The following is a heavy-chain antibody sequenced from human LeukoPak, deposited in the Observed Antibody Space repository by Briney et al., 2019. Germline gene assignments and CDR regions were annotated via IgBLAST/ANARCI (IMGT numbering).Heavy chain of an antibody. CDR1: GYSSTSYW. Sequence: GESLKSSCKGSGYSSTSYWIGWVRQMPGKGLEWMGIIYPGDSDTRYSPSFRGQATISADKSISTAYLQWSSLKASDTAMYYCARLNGDYADYWGQGTLVTVSS. V-gene: IGHV5-51*01. CDR3: ARLNGDYADY. D-gene: IGHD4-17*01. J-gene: IGHJ4*02. CDR2: IYPGDSDT.